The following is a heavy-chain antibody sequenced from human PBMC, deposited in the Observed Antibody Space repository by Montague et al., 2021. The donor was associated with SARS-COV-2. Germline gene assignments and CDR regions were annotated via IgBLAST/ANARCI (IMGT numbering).Heavy chain of an antibody. D-gene: IGHD3-3*01. Sequence: SETLSLTCTVSGGSISGSTYYCCWILQAPGKVVGGVGSIFHTGNTYYNPSLGARGMVSVETSKNQFSVQLTAVTAADTAVYYCEIGGKHDFFYWGQGTLVTVSS. J-gene: IGHJ4*02. CDR1: GGSISGSTYY. V-gene: IGHV4-39*01. CDR3: EIGGKHDFFY. CDR2: IFHTGNT.